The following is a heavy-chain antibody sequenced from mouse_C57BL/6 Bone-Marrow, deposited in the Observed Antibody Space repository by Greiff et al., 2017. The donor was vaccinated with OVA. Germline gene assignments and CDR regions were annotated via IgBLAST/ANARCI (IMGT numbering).Heavy chain of an antibody. CDR2: INPSTGGT. CDR1: GYSFTGYY. V-gene: IGHV1-42*01. J-gene: IGHJ3*01. D-gene: IGHD3-2*02. CDR3: ARDSSGYVDWFAY. Sequence: EVQLQQSGPELVKPGASVKISCKASGYSFTGYYMNWVKQSPEKSLEWIGEINPSTGGTTYNQKFKAKATLTVDKSSSTAYMQLKSLTSEDSAVYDCARDSSGYVDWFAYWGQGTLVTVSA.